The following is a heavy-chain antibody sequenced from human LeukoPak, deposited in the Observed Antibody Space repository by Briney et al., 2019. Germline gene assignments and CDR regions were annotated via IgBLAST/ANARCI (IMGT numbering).Heavy chain of an antibody. J-gene: IGHJ3*02. V-gene: IGHV3-74*01. CDR2: INSDGSST. CDR1: GFTFSSFW. CDR3: VRDRAYGFDI. Sequence: GRSLRLSCAASGFTFSSFWMHWVSQAPGKGMVWVSRINSDGSSTSYADSVKGRFTISRGNAKHTLYLQTNSLRAEDTAVYYCVRDRAYGFDIWGQGTMVTVSS.